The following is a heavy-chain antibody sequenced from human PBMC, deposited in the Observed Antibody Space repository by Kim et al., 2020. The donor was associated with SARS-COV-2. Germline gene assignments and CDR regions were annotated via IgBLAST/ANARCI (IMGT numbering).Heavy chain of an antibody. J-gene: IGHJ5*02. CDR1: GGSISSGGYY. Sequence: SETLSLTCTVSGGSISSGGYYWSWIRQHPGKGLEWIGYIYYRESTYYNPSLKSRVTISVDTSQNRFSLSMTSVTAADTAVYYCATARTYYDLFSGYSPYWFDPWGQGTLVTVSS. D-gene: IGHD3-3*01. CDR3: ATARTYYDLFSGYSPYWFDP. CDR2: IYYREST. V-gene: IGHV4-31*03.